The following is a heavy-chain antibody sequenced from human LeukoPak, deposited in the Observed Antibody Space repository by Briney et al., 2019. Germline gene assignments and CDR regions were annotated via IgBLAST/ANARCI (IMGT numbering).Heavy chain of an antibody. V-gene: IGHV3-66*02. CDR3: ARAVGVPAIHNAFDI. Sequence: GGSLRLSCAASGFTVSSNYMSWVRQAPGKGLEWVSVIYSGGGTDYADSVKGRFTISRDNSKNTLYLQMNSLRAEDTAVYYCARAVGVPAIHNAFDIWGQGTMVTVSS. CDR1: GFTVSSNY. CDR2: IYSGGGT. J-gene: IGHJ3*02. D-gene: IGHD2-21*02.